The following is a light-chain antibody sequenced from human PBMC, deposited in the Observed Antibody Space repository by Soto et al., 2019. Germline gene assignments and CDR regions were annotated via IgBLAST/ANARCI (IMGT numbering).Light chain of an antibody. J-gene: IGLJ2*01. CDR1: NIGSKS. CDR3: QVWDSGSDHVV. V-gene: IGLV3-21*02. Sequence: SYELTQPPSVSVAPGQTARITCGGNNIGSKSVHWFQQKPGQAPVLVVYDDRYRPSGIPERFSGSNSGNTATLTISRVEAGDEADYYCQVWDSGSDHVVFGGGTKLTVL. CDR2: DDR.